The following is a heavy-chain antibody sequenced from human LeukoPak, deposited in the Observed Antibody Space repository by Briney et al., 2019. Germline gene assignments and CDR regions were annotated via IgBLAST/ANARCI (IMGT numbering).Heavy chain of an antibody. Sequence: PSETLSLTCTVSGGSISSGSDYCSWIRQPAGKGLEWIGRSYSSGSTNYNPSLKSRVSISVDTSKNQFSLRLSSVTAADTAVYYCARGSRYSCGYDYIDQRGQGTLVTVSS. CDR1: GGSISSGSDY. CDR2: SYSSGST. CDR3: ARGSRYSCGYDYIDQ. J-gene: IGHJ4*02. V-gene: IGHV4-61*02. D-gene: IGHD3-22*01.